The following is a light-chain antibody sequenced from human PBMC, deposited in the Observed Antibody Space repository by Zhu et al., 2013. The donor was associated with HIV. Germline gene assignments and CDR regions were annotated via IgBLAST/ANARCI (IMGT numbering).Light chain of an antibody. J-gene: IGKJ2*01. CDR3: QQYYSRPPYT. V-gene: IGKV3-15*01. CDR1: QSVSTL. CDR2: GAS. Sequence: DIVMTQSPGTLSVSAGERATLSCRANQSVSTLLAWYQQKPGQAPRLLIYGASTRATGIPARFSGSGSGTDFTLTISSLQSEDFAIYYCQQYYSRPPYTFGQGTKLDIK.